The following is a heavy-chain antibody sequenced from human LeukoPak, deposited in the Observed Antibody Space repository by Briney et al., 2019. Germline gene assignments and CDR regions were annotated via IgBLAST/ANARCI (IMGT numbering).Heavy chain of an antibody. D-gene: IGHD5-24*01. CDR3: ARTRDGYNYEY. J-gene: IGHJ4*02. Sequence: SETLSLTCTVSGGSISSYYWSWIRQPPGKGLEWIGYIYYSGSTNYNPSLKSRVTISVGTSKNQFSLKLSSVTAADTAVYYCARTRDGYNYEYWGQGTLVTVSP. CDR2: IYYSGST. V-gene: IGHV4-59*01. CDR1: GGSISSYY.